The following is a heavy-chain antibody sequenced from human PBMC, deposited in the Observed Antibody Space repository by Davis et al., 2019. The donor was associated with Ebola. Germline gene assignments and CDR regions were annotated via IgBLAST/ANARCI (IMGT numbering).Heavy chain of an antibody. CDR1: GFTFSSYE. CDR2: ISSSGSTI. V-gene: IGHV3-48*03. J-gene: IGHJ6*02. D-gene: IGHD4-11*01. Sequence: GESLKISCAASGFTFSSYEMNWVRQAPGKGPEWVSYISSSGSTIYYADSVKGRFTISRDNAKNSLYLQMNSLRAEDTAVYYCARDLRGTTVNSYYYYYGMDVWGQGTTVTVSS. CDR3: ARDLRGTTVNSYYYYYGMDV.